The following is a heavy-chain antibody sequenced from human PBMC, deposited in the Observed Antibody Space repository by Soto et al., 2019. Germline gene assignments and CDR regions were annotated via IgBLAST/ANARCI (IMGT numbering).Heavy chain of an antibody. V-gene: IGHV3-7*02. CDR3: ARVVVVIPPGYYYAMDV. Sequence: PGGSLRLSCAASGFTLRNSRMSWVRQAPGKGLEWVANIKQDGNDTYYVDSVKGRFTISRDNGKNSLYLQMNSLRDEDTAVYYCARVVVVIPPGYYYAMDVWGQGTTVTVSS. CDR1: GFTLRNSR. CDR2: IKQDGNDT. J-gene: IGHJ6*02. D-gene: IGHD3-22*01.